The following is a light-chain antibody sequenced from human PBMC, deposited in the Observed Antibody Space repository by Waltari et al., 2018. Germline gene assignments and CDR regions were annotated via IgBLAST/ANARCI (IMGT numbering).Light chain of an antibody. J-gene: IGKJ4*01. CDR2: GVS. CDR1: QSVTAN. Sequence: EIVMTQFPATLSLSPGEGATLSCRSSQSVTANLAWYQQKPGQAPRLLIYGVSFRATDIPARFSGSGSGTDFTLTISSLQSEDFATYYCQHYNNWPLTFGGGTKVEIK. CDR3: QHYNNWPLT. V-gene: IGKV3-15*01.